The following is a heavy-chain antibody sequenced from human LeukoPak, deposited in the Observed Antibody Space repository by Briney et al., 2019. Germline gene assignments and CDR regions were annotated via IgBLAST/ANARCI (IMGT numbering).Heavy chain of an antibody. Sequence: SETLSLTCAVYGGSFSGYYWSWIRQPPGEGLEWIAEINHSGSTNYNPSLKSRVTISVDTSKNQFSLKLSSVTAADTAVYYCASLEGITIKVEGGAFDIWGQGTMVTVSS. J-gene: IGHJ3*02. CDR2: INHSGST. CDR3: ASLEGITIKVEGGAFDI. CDR1: GGSFSGYY. D-gene: IGHD3-22*01. V-gene: IGHV4-34*01.